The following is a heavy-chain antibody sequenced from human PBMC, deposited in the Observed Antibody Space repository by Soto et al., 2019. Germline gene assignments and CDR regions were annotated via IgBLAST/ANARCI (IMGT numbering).Heavy chain of an antibody. D-gene: IGHD6-13*01. Sequence: GGSLRLSCAACGFTFSDYYMSWIRQAPGKGLEWASYISSSSSYTNYADSVKGRFTISRDNAKNSLYLQMNSLRAEDTAVYYCARQNSNSSSWYPGSWFDPWGQGTLVTVSS. CDR3: ARQNSNSSSWYPGSWFDP. V-gene: IGHV3-11*03. J-gene: IGHJ5*02. CDR1: GFTFSDYY. CDR2: ISSSSSYT.